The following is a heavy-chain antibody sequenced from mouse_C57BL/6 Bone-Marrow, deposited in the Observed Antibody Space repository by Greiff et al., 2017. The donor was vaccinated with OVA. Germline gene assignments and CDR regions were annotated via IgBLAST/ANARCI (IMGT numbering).Heavy chain of an antibody. CDR2: INPYNGGT. CDR1: GYTFTDYY. Sequence: VQLKESGPVLVKPGASVKMSCKASGYTFTDYYMNWVKQSHGKSLEWIGVINPYNGGTSYNQKFKGKATLTVDKSSSTAYMELNSLTSEDSAVYYCAREMGNYWGQGTTLTVSS. J-gene: IGHJ2*01. CDR3: AREMGNY. D-gene: IGHD2-3*01. V-gene: IGHV1-19*01.